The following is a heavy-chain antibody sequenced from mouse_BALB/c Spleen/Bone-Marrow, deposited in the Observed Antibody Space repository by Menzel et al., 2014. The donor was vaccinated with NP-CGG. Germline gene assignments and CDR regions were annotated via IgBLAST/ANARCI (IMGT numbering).Heavy chain of an antibody. CDR1: GFNFKDTY. D-gene: IGHD1-1*01. J-gene: IGHJ3*01. CDR2: IDPANGNT. CDR3: ANYYYGSSLFAY. V-gene: IGHV14-3*02. Sequence: VQLQQSGAELVKPGASVKLSCTASGFNFKDTYMHWVKQRPEQGLEWIGRIDPANGNTKYDPKFQGKATITADTSSNTAYLQLSSLTSEDTAVYYCANYYYGSSLFAYWGQGTLVTVSA.